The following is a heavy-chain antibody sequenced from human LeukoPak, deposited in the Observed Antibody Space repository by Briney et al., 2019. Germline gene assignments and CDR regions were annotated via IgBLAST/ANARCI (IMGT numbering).Heavy chain of an antibody. CDR3: ARATTSSNWFDP. J-gene: IGHJ5*02. CDR1: GYTFTSYG. V-gene: IGHV1-18*01. Sequence: ASVKVSCKASGYTFTSYGISWVRQAPGQGLEWMGWISAYNVNTNYAQKLQGRVTMTTDTSTSTAYMELRSLRSDDTVVYYCARATTSSNWFDPWGQGTLVTVSS. D-gene: IGHD1-7*01. CDR2: ISAYNVNT.